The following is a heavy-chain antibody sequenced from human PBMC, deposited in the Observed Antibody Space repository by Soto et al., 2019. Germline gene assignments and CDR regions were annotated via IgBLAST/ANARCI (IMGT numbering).Heavy chain of an antibody. V-gene: IGHV4-39*01. Sequence: QLQLQDSGPGLVKPSETLSLTCTVSGGSVSDYKYYWAWIRQPPGKGLEWIGNIYYSGSTYYNPSLKSRVTITVDTSKNQFSLKLTSVTAADTAVYYCARQGGGSHDFDYWGQGTLVTVSS. CDR3: ARQGGGSHDFDY. CDR1: GGSVSDYKYY. D-gene: IGHD2-15*01. J-gene: IGHJ4*02. CDR2: IYYSGST.